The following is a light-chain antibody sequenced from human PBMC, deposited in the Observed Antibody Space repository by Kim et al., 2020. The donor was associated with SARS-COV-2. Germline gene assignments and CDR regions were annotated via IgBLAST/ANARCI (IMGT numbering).Light chain of an antibody. CDR3: QAWDSSTSVV. V-gene: IGLV3-1*01. J-gene: IGLJ2*01. CDR1: KLGDKY. CDR2: QDS. Sequence: VAPGQTASITCSGDKLGDKYACWYQQKPGQSPVLVIYQDSKRPSGIPERFSGSNSGNTATLTISGTQAMDEADYYCQAWDSSTSVVFGGGTKLTVL.